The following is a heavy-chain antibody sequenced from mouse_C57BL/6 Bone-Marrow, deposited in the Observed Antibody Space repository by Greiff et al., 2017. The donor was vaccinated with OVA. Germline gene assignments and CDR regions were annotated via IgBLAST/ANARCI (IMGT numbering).Heavy chain of an antibody. D-gene: IGHD1-1*01. Sequence: VKLMESGAELVMPGASVKLSCKASGYTFTSYWMHWVKQRPGQGLEWIGEIDPSDSYTNYNQKFKGKSTLTVDKSSSTAYMQLSSLTSEDSAVDYCAREGYYGSSYGYWGQGTTLTVSS. J-gene: IGHJ2*01. CDR2: IDPSDSYT. V-gene: IGHV1-69*01. CDR3: AREGYYGSSYGY. CDR1: GYTFTSYW.